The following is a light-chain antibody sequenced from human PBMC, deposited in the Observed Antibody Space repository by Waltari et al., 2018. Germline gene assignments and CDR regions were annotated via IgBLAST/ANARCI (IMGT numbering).Light chain of an antibody. J-gene: IGLJ2*01. CDR1: TSNIGNNY. CDR3: GTWDNTLSAV. V-gene: IGLV1-51*02. Sequence: QSVLTQPPSVSAAPGQKVTISCSGSTSNIGNNYVSWYQQFPGAAPKVLSYGNDKRATGIPCRFSGSKAGTAATLGSTVLQTGDEADYYCGTWDNTLSAVFGGGTKVTVL. CDR2: GND.